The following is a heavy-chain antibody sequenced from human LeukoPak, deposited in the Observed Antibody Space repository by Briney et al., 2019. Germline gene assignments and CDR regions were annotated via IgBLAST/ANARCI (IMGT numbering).Heavy chain of an antibody. D-gene: IGHD1-7*01. J-gene: IGHJ4*02. V-gene: IGHV3-74*01. Sequence: GGSLRLSCAVSGLSFNTSWMHWVRQAPGKGLVWVSRINSDGSSTTYEDAVKGRFTISKDNAKSTLYLQMNSLRAEDTAVYYCVRGRNYVIYWGQGTLVTVSS. CDR3: VRGRNYVIY. CDR2: INSDGSST. CDR1: GLSFNTSW.